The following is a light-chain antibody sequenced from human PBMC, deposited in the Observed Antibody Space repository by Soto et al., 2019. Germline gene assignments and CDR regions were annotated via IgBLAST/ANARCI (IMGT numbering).Light chain of an antibody. CDR1: QSLSSY. V-gene: IGKV3-20*01. CDR2: GTS. CDR3: QQYGNSPIT. J-gene: IGKJ5*01. Sequence: EIVLTQSPATLSLSPGERATLSCRASQSLSSYLAWYQQKPGQAPRLLIYGTSSRATGIPDRFSGSGSGTDFTLTISRLEPEDFAVYYCQQYGNSPITFGQGTRLEIK.